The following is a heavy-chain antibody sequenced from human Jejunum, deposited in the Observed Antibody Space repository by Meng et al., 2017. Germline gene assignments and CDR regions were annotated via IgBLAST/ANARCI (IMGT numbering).Heavy chain of an antibody. CDR3: ARGLGGYCSSSSCLFDP. V-gene: IGHV1-8*03. CDR2: MNPNSGNT. Sequence: ASVKVSCKASGYTFTSYDINWVRQSTGQGLEWMGWMNPNSGNTGYAQKFQGRVTITRNTSISTAYMDLSTLISEDTAIYYCARGLGGYCSSSSCLFDPWGQGTMVTVSS. CDR1: GYTFTSYD. D-gene: IGHD2-2*01. J-gene: IGHJ5*02.